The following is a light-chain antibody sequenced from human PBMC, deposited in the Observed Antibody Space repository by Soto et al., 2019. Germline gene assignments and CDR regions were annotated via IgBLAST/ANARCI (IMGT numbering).Light chain of an antibody. CDR1: QTVASN. J-gene: IGKJ2*01. V-gene: IGKV3-15*01. Sequence: EIVMTQSPATLSVSPGERATLSCRASQTVASNVAWYQQKPGQAPRLLIHGASTRATGVSARFSGTGSGTEFTLTIGSLQSEDFAVYYCQQYHNWPPQYTFGQGTRLQIK. CDR2: GAS. CDR3: QQYHNWPPQYT.